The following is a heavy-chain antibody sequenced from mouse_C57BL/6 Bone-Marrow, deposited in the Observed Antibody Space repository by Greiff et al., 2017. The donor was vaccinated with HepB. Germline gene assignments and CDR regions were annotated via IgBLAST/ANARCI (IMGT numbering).Heavy chain of an antibody. CDR1: ASPSTSYW. CDR2: INPSNGGT. CDR3: ARALLLDY. D-gene: IGHD2-1*01. J-gene: IGHJ2*01. Sequence: VQLQQPGTELVKPGASVKLSCKAFASPSTSYWMHWVKQRPGQGFEWIGNINPSNGGTNYNEKFKSKATLTVDKSSSTAYMQLSSLTSEDSAVYYCARALLLDYWGQGTTLTVSS. V-gene: IGHV1-53*01.